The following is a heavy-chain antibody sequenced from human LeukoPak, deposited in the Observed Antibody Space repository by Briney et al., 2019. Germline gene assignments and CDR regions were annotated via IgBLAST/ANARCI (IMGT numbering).Heavy chain of an antibody. Sequence: AGGSLRLSCAASGFTVSSNYMSWVRQAPGKGLEWVSVIYSGGSTYYAGSVKGRFTISRDNSKNTLYLQMNSLRAEDTAVYYCAREVCLDYWGQGTLVTVSS. CDR1: GFTVSSNY. CDR2: IYSGGST. CDR3: AREVCLDY. D-gene: IGHD3-10*02. J-gene: IGHJ4*02. V-gene: IGHV3-53*01.